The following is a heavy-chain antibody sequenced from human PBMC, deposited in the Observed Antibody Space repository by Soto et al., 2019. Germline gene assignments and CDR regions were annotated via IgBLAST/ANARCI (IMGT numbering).Heavy chain of an antibody. CDR2: IYYSGST. Sequence: QVQLQESGPGLVKPSETLSLTCTVSGGSISSYYWSWIRQPPGKGLEWIGYIYYSGSTNYNPSLKSRVTISVDTSKNQFSLKLSSVTAADTAVYYCAREAVTTSYYYYMDVWGKGTTVTVSS. CDR3: AREAVTTSYYYYMDV. D-gene: IGHD4-17*01. J-gene: IGHJ6*03. CDR1: GGSISSYY. V-gene: IGHV4-59*01.